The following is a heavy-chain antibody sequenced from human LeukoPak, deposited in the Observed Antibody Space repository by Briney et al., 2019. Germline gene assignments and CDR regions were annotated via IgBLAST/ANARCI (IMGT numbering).Heavy chain of an antibody. J-gene: IGHJ4*02. D-gene: IGHD3-3*01. Sequence: GGSLRLSCAGSGFTFSSYAMHWVRQAPGKGLEWVAITSSDGRQRYYADSVKGRFTISGDNSKNTLYLQMNSLTTEDTAVYYCTTLFGVVTGLIVDYWGQGTLVTVSS. CDR2: TSSDGRQR. V-gene: IGHV3-30*04. CDR3: TTLFGVVTGLIVDY. CDR1: GFTFSSYA.